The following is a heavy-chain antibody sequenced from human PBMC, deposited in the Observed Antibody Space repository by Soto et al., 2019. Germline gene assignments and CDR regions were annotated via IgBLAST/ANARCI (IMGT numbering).Heavy chain of an antibody. J-gene: IGHJ4*02. V-gene: IGHV4-39*01. D-gene: IGHD3-10*01. CDR1: GASINSGSYY. Sequence: SETLSLTCAVSGASINSGSYYWGWIRQPPGQGLEWIASIYYSGSTYYNPSLKRRVTIFVDASKKQFSLKLSPVTAAATAGYFCARVRNYFGAETDYNKFDYWGQGTLVTVSS. CDR3: ARVRNYFGAETDYNKFDY. CDR2: IYYSGST.